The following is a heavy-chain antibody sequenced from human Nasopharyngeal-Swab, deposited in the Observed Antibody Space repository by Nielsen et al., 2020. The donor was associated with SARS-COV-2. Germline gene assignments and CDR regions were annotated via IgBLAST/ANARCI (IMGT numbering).Heavy chain of an antibody. V-gene: IGHV3-21*06. CDR3: ARLPSAWGRRDFDY. D-gene: IGHD6-19*01. CDR1: GFTFSTYS. J-gene: IGHJ4*02. Sequence: GGSLRLSCAASGFTFSTYSMIWVRQAPAKGLEWVSWISSSVSYIYYADSVKGRFTISRDNAKNALYLQMGSLRAEDTAVYYCARLPSAWGRRDFDYWGQGTLVTVSS. CDR2: ISSSVSYI.